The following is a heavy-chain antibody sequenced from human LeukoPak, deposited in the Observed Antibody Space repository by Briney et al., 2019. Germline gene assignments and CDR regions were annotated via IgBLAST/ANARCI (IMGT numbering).Heavy chain of an antibody. CDR2: IYYSGRT. D-gene: IGHD1-26*01. Sequence: SETLSLTCTVSYGSISDISYYWGWIRQPPGKGLEWIGSIYYSGRTYYNSSLKSRVTIPVDTSKNQFSLKLSSVTAADTAVYYCARNSGVWFDPWGQGTLVTVSS. CDR3: ARNSGVWFDP. CDR1: YGSISDISYY. V-gene: IGHV4-39*01. J-gene: IGHJ5*02.